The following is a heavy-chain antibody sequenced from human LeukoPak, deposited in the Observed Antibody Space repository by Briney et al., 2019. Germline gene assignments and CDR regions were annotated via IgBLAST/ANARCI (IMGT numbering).Heavy chain of an antibody. CDR3: ARERPEDIVVVPAANGLDY. J-gene: IGHJ4*02. CDR2: ISYDGSNK. D-gene: IGHD2-2*01. CDR1: GFTFSSYA. V-gene: IGHV3-30-3*01. Sequence: GGSLRLSCAASGFTFSSYAMHWVRQAPGKGLEWVAVISYDGSNKYYADSVKGRFTISRDNSKNTLYLQMNSLRAEDTAVYYCARERPEDIVVVPAANGLDYWGQGTLVTVSS.